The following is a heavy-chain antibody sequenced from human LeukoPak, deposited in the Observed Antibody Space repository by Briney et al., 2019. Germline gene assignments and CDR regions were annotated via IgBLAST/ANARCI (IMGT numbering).Heavy chain of an antibody. CDR3: AREGFPPKISDFWSGLGPYYYYGMDV. D-gene: IGHD3-3*01. V-gene: IGHV3-53*01. CDR2: IYGGGNI. CDR1: GFTVSSNY. Sequence: PGGSLRLSCAASGFTVSSNYMNWVRQAPGKGLEWVSVIYGGGNIYYADSVKGRFTISRDNSKNTLYLQMNSLRAEDTAVYYCAREGFPPKISDFWSGLGPYYYYGMDVWGQGTTVTVSS. J-gene: IGHJ6*02.